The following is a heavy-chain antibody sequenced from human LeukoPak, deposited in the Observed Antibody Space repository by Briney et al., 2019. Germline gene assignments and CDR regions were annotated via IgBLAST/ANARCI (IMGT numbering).Heavy chain of an antibody. CDR2: IHPDSAAT. V-gene: IGHV1-2*02. D-gene: IGHD3-10*01. Sequence: ASVKVSCKASGYSFTGHYMHWVRQAPGQGLEWMGWIHPDSAATNYAQKFQGRVTMTRDTSISTAYMELSRLRSDDTAVYYCARGEITMVRGVIYWGQGTLVTVSS. CDR1: GYSFTGHY. J-gene: IGHJ4*02. CDR3: ARGEITMVRGVIY.